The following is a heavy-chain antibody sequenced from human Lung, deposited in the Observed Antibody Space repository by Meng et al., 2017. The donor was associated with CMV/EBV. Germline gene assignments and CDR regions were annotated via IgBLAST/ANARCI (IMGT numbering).Heavy chain of an antibody. Sequence: GGSLRLXCAASGSTFSSYSMNWVRQAPGKGLEWVSSISSSSSYIYYTDSVKCRFTIFRDNTKNSLYLQMNSLRAEDTAVYYCARDLAFGGVFDYWGQGTLVTVSS. CDR2: ISSSSSYI. CDR3: ARDLAFGGVFDY. CDR1: GSTFSSYS. J-gene: IGHJ4*02. V-gene: IGHV3-21*01. D-gene: IGHD2-8*02.